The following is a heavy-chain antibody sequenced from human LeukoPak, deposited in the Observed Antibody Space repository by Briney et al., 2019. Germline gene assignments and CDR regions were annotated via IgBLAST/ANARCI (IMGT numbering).Heavy chain of an antibody. Sequence: PSETLSLTCAVYGGSFSGYYWSWIRQPPGKGLEWIGEINHSGSTNYNPSLKSRVTISVDTSKNQLPLKLSSVTAADTAVYYCASSPPPYGSGRSWFDPWGQGTLVTVSS. J-gene: IGHJ5*02. V-gene: IGHV4-34*01. CDR1: GGSFSGYY. CDR2: INHSGST. CDR3: ASSPPPYGSGRSWFDP. D-gene: IGHD3-10*01.